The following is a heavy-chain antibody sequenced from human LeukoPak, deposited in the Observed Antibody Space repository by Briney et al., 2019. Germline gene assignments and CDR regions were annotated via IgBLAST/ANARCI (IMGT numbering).Heavy chain of an antibody. J-gene: IGHJ6*03. D-gene: IGHD6-13*01. Sequence: GGSLRLSCAASGFTFSSYWMSWVRQAPGKGLEWVANIKQDGSEKYYVDSVKGRFTISRDNAKNSLYLQMNSLRAEDTAVYYFARDSRPYSSSWYTYYATLSSYYYYMDVWGKGTTVTVSS. CDR3: ARDSRPYSSSWYTYYATLSSYYYYMDV. V-gene: IGHV3-7*01. CDR2: IKQDGSEK. CDR1: GFTFSSYW.